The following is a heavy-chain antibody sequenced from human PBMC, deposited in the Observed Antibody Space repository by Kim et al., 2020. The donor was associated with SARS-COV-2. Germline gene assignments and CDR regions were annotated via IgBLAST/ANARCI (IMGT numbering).Heavy chain of an antibody. Sequence: SETLSLTCTVSGGSISSGGYYWSWIRQHPGKGLEWIGYIYYSGSTYYNPSLKSRVTISVDTSKNQFSLKLSSVTAADTAVYYCARAGGGPDDDAFDIWGQGTMVTVSS. CDR1: GGSISSGGYY. CDR3: ARAGGGPDDDAFDI. V-gene: IGHV4-31*03. D-gene: IGHD2-15*01. J-gene: IGHJ3*02. CDR2: IYYSGST.